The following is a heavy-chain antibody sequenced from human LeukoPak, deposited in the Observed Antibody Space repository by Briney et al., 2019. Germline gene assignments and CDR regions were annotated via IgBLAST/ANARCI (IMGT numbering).Heavy chain of an antibody. J-gene: IGHJ5*02. CDR1: GFTFDDYA. CDR3: AGVITTLDWFDP. V-gene: IGHV3-9*01. D-gene: IGHD3-22*01. CDR2: ISWNSGSI. Sequence: GGSLRLSCAASGFTFDDYAMHWVRQAPGKGLEWVSGISWNSGSIGYADSVKGRFTIPRDNAKNSLYLQMNSLRAEDTALYYCAGVITTLDWFDPWGQGTLVTVSS.